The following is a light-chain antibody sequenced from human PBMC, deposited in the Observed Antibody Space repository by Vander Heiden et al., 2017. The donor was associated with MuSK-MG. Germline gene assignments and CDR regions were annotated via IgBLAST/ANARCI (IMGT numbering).Light chain of an antibody. J-gene: IGKJ3*01. V-gene: IGKV1-39*01. CDR3: LQSDSTRFT. Sequence: IQMTQSPSSLPASVGDRVTTTCRASKRIRSYLNWYKQKPGKAPQLLMYAAACLLNSVPSRCSGSGCSTDVSLTIISRLPADVSTYYYLQSDSTRFTFGHGTKVEIK. CDR1: KRIRSY. CDR2: AAA.